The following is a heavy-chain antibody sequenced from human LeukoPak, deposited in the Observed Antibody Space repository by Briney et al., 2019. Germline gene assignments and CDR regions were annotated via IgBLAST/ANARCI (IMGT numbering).Heavy chain of an antibody. V-gene: IGHV4-59*08. CDR2: IYYSGST. CDR1: GGSISSYY. Sequence: PSETLSLTCTVSGGSISSYYWSWIRQPPGKGLEWIGYIYYSGSTNYNPSLKSRVTISVDTSKNQFSLKLSSVTAADTAVYYCARHLEVEMASHDAFDIWGQGTMVTVSS. CDR3: ARHLEVEMASHDAFDI. D-gene: IGHD5-24*01. J-gene: IGHJ3*02.